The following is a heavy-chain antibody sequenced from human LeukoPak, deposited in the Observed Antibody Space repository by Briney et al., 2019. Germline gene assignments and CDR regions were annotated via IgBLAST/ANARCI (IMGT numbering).Heavy chain of an antibody. Sequence: PGGSLRLSCAASGFTFSSYAMSWVRQAPGKGLEWVSAISGSGGSTYYADSVKGRFTISRDNSKNTLYLQMNSLRAEDTAVYYCACGLQLWSFFLNWGQGTLVTVSS. CDR3: ACGLQLWSFFLN. J-gene: IGHJ4*02. D-gene: IGHD5-18*01. V-gene: IGHV3-23*01. CDR1: GFTFSSYA. CDR2: ISGSGGST.